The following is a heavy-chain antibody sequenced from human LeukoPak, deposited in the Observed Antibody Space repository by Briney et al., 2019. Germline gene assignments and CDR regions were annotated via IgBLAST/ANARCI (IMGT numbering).Heavy chain of an antibody. V-gene: IGHV4-39*01. CDR3: ARYVTSGWNLLDN. D-gene: IGHD6-19*01. CDR2: INDRGST. CDR1: GGSISSSSYY. J-gene: IGHJ4*02. Sequence: PSETLSLTCNVSGGSISSSSYYWDWIRQPPGKGLEWIVTINDRGSTYYNPSLKSPVTISVDTSKNLSSLKLSSVTAADTAVYYCARYVTSGWNLLDNWGQGTLVTVSS.